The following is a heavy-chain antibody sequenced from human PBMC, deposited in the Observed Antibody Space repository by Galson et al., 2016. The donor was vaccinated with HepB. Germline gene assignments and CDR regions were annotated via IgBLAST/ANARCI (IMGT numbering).Heavy chain of an antibody. D-gene: IGHD5-18*01. J-gene: IGHJ4*02. V-gene: IGHV5-10-1*01. Sequence: QSGAEVKKPGESLTISCKGSGYNFPDYWISWVRQMPGKGLEWMGRIDPTDSYTNYSPSFQGHVTISADSSINTAYLRWRSLKASDTAIYYCARRGDVDTAMVPFHSWGQGSLVIVSS. CDR2: IDPTDSYT. CDR1: GYNFPDYW. CDR3: ARRGDVDTAMVPFHS.